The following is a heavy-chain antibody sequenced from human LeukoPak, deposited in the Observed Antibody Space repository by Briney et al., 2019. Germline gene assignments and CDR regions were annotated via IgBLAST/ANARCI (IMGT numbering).Heavy chain of an antibody. CDR2: IRSKANSYAT. CDR1: GFTFSGSA. Sequence: GGSVRLSCAASGFTFSGSAMHWVRQASGKGLEWVGRIRSKANSYATAYAASVKGRFTISRDDSKNTAYLQMNSLKTEDTAVYYCAKRRRQQLVTPLDYWGQGTLVTVSS. D-gene: IGHD6-13*01. CDR3: AKRRRQQLVTPLDY. V-gene: IGHV3-73*01. J-gene: IGHJ4*02.